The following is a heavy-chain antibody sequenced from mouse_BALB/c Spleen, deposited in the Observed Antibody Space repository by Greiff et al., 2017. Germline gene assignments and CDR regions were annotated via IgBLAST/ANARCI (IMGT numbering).Heavy chain of an antibody. J-gene: IGHJ4*01. CDR3: ARKGYDAMDY. CDR1: GYSITSDYA. V-gene: IGHV3-2*02. Sequence: EVQGVESGPGLVKPSQSLSLTCTVTGYSITSDYAWNWIRQFPGNKLEWMGYISYSGSTSYNPSLKSRISITRDTSKNQFFLQLNSVTTEDTATYYCARKGYDAMDYWGQGTSVTVSS. CDR2: ISYSGST.